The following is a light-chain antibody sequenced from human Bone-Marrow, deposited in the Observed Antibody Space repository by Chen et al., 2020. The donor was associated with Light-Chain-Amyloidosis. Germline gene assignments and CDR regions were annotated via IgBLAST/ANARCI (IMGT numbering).Light chain of an antibody. CDR3: SSFTSRSTRV. CDR1: SSDVGGYNY. Sequence: QSALTQPASASGSPGQSITIPCTGTSSDVGGYNYVSWYQHHPGEAPKLMIYEVSNRPSGGSNRFSGSKSGNTASLTISGLQAEDEADYYCSSFTSRSTRVFGGGTKLTVL. J-gene: IGLJ3*02. V-gene: IGLV2-14*01. CDR2: EVS.